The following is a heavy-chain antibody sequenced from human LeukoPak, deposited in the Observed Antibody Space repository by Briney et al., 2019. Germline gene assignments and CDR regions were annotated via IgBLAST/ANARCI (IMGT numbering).Heavy chain of an antibody. D-gene: IGHD3-10*01. V-gene: IGHV3-7*05. CDR2: IKQDGSEK. CDR1: GFTFSSYW. Sequence: GGSLRLSCAVSGFTFSSYWMSWVRHAPGKGLEWVANIKQDGSEKYYVDSVKGRFTISRDNSKNTLYLQMNSLRAEDTAVYYCAKDDYGYWFDPWGQGTLVTVSS. J-gene: IGHJ5*02. CDR3: AKDDYGYWFDP.